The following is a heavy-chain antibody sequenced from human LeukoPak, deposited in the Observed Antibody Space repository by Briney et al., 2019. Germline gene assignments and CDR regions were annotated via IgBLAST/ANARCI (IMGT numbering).Heavy chain of an antibody. V-gene: IGHV4-34*01. CDR1: GGSFSGYY. CDR2: INHSGST. Sequence: SETLSLTCAVYGGSFSGYYWSWIRQPPGKGLEWIGEINHSGSTNYNPSLKSRVTISVDTSKNQFSLKLSSVTAADTAAYYCASVLRYLDWVPRVWGQGTLVTVSS. D-gene: IGHD3-9*01. CDR3: ASVLRYLDWVPRV. J-gene: IGHJ4*02.